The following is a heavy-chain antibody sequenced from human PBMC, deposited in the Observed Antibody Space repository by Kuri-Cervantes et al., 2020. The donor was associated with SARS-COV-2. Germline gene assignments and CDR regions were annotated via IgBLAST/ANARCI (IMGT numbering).Heavy chain of an antibody. V-gene: IGHV3-66*03. CDR3: ARAAVTTGYFDY. J-gene: IGHJ4*02. D-gene: IGHD4-17*01. CDR1: GFTVSSNY. CDR2: IYRCGST. Sequence: GGSLRLSCAASGFTVSSNYMSWVRQAPGKGLEWVSLIYRCGSTYYADSVKGRFTISRDNSKNTLYLQMNSLRAEDTAVYYCARAAVTTGYFDYWGQGTLVTVSS.